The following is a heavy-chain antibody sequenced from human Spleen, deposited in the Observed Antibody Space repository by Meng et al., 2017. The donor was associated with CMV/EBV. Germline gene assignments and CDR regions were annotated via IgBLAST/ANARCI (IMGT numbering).Heavy chain of an antibody. CDR1: GYTFTGYY. J-gene: IGHJ6*02. CDR2: INPNSGGT. Sequence: ASVKVSCKASGYTFTGYYMHWVRQAPGQGLEWMGWINPNSGGTNYAQKFQGRVTMTRDTSISTAYMELSGLRSDDTAVYYCAREISDSSPRLVYYYYGMDVWGQGTTVTVSS. D-gene: IGHD6-19*01. V-gene: IGHV1-2*02. CDR3: AREISDSSPRLVYYYYGMDV.